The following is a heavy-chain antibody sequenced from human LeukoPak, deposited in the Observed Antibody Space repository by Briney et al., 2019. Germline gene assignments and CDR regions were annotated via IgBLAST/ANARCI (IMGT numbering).Heavy chain of an antibody. CDR1: GFTFSSYA. V-gene: IGHV3-23*01. Sequence: TGGSLRLSCAASGFTFSSYAMSWVRQAPGKGLEWVSAISGSGGSTYYADSVKGRFTISRDNSKNTLYLQMNSLRAEDTAVYYCAKDTLLDYYDSSGPNWFDPWGQGTLVTVSS. CDR2: ISGSGGST. D-gene: IGHD3-22*01. J-gene: IGHJ5*02. CDR3: AKDTLLDYYDSSGPNWFDP.